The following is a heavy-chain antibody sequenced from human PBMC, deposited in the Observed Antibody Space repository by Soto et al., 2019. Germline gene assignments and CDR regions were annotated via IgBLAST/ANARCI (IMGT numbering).Heavy chain of an antibody. CDR3: ATGYYDSSGYYYFDY. J-gene: IGHJ4*02. V-gene: IGHV1-18*01. CDR2: ISAYNGNT. CDR1: GYTFTSYG. Sequence: ASVKVSCKASGYTFTSYGISWVRQAPGQGLEWMGWISAYNGNTNYAQKLQGRVTMTTDTSTSTAYMELRSLRSDDTAVYYCATGYYDSSGYYYFDYWGQGTLVTVSS. D-gene: IGHD3-22*01.